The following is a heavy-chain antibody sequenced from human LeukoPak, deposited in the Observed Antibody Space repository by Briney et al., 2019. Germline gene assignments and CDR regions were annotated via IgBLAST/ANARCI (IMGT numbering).Heavy chain of an antibody. J-gene: IGHJ6*03. CDR1: GYTFTGYY. Sequence: GASVKVSCKASGYTFTGYYMHWVRQAPGQGLEWMGWINPNSGGTNYAQKFQGRVTMTRDTSISTDYMELSRLRSDDTVVYYCARGIEVTAYYYYMDVWGKGTTVTISS. D-gene: IGHD3-22*01. V-gene: IGHV1-2*02. CDR3: ARGIEVTAYYYYMDV. CDR2: INPNSGGT.